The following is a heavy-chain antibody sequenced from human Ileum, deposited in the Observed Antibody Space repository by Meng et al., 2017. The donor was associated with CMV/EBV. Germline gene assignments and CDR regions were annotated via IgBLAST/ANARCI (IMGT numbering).Heavy chain of an antibody. CDR1: GLSFNGYG. V-gene: IGHV3-33*01. CDR3: ARRGISGTTKGWYDP. J-gene: IGHJ5*02. Sequence: GESLKISCAVSGLSFNGYGMHWVRQAPGKGLEWVAVLASDGTNTDYADSVRGRFTISADDVRKTVYLEMNNVRAEDTGVYYCARRGISGTTKGWYDPWGQGTLVTVSS. D-gene: IGHD1-7*01. CDR2: LASDGTNT.